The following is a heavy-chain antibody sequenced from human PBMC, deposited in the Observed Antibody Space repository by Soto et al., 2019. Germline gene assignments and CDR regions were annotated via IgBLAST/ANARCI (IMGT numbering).Heavy chain of an antibody. V-gene: IGHV3-11*05. CDR1: GFIFSDYY. Sequence: GGSLRLSCVASGFIFSDYYMAWIRRAPGKGLEWVSYISDGGSYTNHGNSVRGRVSVSRDDARNSLYLQINNLRVEGTGVYYCARAPGAVNSYAGVDVWGQGTTVTVSS. CDR2: ISDGGSYT. CDR3: ARAPGAVNSYAGVDV. J-gene: IGHJ6*02. D-gene: IGHD6-19*01.